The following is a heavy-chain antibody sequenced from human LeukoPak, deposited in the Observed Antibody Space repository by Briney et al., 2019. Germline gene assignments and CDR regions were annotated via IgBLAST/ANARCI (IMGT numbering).Heavy chain of an antibody. D-gene: IGHD2-21*02. CDR3: AYCGGDCYYLGAFDI. V-gene: IGHV4-39*01. J-gene: IGHJ3*02. Sequence: SETLSLTCTVSGVSITTSSYYWGWIRQPPGKGLEWSVSIYYSGSTYYNPSLKSRVTISVDTSKNQFSLKLSSVTAADTAVYYCAYCGGDCYYLGAFDIWGQGTMVTVSS. CDR2: IYYSGST. CDR1: GVSITTSSYY.